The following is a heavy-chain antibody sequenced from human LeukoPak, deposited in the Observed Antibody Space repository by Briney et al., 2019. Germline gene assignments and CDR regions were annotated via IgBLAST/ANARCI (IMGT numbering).Heavy chain of an antibody. V-gene: IGHV4-31*03. Sequence: SETLSLTCTVSGGSISSGGYYWSWIRQHPGKGLEWIGYIYYSGSTYYNPSLKSRVTISVDTSNNQFSLRLSSVTAADTAVYYCAREWAYCSGGSCYGSGIWCDPWGEGTLVSVSS. D-gene: IGHD2-15*01. CDR2: IYYSGST. CDR1: GGSISSGGYY. J-gene: IGHJ5*02. CDR3: AREWAYCSGGSCYGSGIWCDP.